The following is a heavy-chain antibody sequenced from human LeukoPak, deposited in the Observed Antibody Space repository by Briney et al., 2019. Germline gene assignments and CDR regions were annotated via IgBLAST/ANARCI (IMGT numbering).Heavy chain of an antibody. J-gene: IGHJ6*03. D-gene: IGHD3-3*01. CDR2: ISGSGGST. V-gene: IGHV3-23*01. Sequence: GGSLRLSCAASGFTFSSYAMSWVRQAPGKGLEWVSAISGSGGSTYYADSVKGRFTISGDNSKNTLYLQMNSLRAEDTAVYYCAKEGTYDFWSGYRIYYYMDVWGKGTTVTVSS. CDR1: GFTFSSYA. CDR3: AKEGTYDFWSGYRIYYYMDV.